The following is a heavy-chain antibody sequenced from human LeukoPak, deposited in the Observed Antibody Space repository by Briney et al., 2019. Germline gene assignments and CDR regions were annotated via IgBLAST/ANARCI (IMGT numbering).Heavy chain of an antibody. CDR1: GFIFSDYY. J-gene: IGHJ6*03. CDR2: MSSTGKTI. CDR3: ARGTRYSSGYYYMDV. V-gene: IGHV3-11*01. Sequence: PGGSLRLSCAASGFIFSDYYMTWIRQAPGKGLEWISYMSSTGKTIFYADSVKGRFTISRDNGKNLLYLQMNSLRADDTAVYYCARGTRYSSGYYYMDVWGKGTTGTVS. D-gene: IGHD2-15*01.